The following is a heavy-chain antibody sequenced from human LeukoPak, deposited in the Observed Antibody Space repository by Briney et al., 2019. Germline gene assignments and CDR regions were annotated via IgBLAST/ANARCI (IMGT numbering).Heavy chain of an antibody. D-gene: IGHD6-13*01. J-gene: IGHJ3*02. V-gene: IGHV3-23*01. CDR1: GFTFSGYA. CDR3: AKRYSSSWYRDDAFDI. Sequence: PGGSLRLSCAASGFTFSGYAMSWVRQAPGKGLEWVSAISGSGGSTYYADSVKGRFTISRDNSKNTLYLQMNSLRAEDTAVYYCAKRYSSSWYRDDAFDIWGQGTMVTVSS. CDR2: ISGSGGST.